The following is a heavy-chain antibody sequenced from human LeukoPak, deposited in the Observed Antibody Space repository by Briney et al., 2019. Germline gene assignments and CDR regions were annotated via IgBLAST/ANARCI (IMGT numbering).Heavy chain of an antibody. V-gene: IGHV4-39*07. CDR2: INHSGST. Sequence: SETLSLTCTVSGGSISSSSYYWGWIRQPPGKGLEWIGEINHSGSTNYNPSLKSRVTISVDTSKNQFSLKLSSVTAADTAVYYCARGPLLYSSGPYDYWGQGTLVTVSS. J-gene: IGHJ4*02. CDR3: ARGPLLYSSGPYDY. CDR1: GGSISSSSYY. D-gene: IGHD6-19*01.